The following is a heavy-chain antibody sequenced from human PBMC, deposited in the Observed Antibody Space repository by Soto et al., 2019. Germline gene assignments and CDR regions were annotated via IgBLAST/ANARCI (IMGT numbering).Heavy chain of an antibody. CDR2: ITPSGGST. CDR3: ARGSLSTVAGTDDGDNWFDP. CDR1: GYTFTSYY. J-gene: IGHJ5*02. V-gene: IGHV1-46*01. Sequence: QVHLVQSGAAVKKPGASVKVSCKASGYTFTSYYIHWVRQAPGQGLEWMGIITPSGGSTTYVQKCQGRVTMTRDTSTSTVYMDLSSLRSEDTAVYYCARGSLSTVAGTDDGDNWFDPWGQGTLVTVSS. D-gene: IGHD6-19*01.